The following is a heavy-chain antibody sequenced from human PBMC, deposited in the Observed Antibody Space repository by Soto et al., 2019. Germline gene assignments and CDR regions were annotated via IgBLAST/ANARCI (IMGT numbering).Heavy chain of an antibody. V-gene: IGHV4-34*01. Sequence: SDTLSLTCAVYGGSFSGYYWSWIRQPPGKGLEWIGEINHSGSTNYNPSLKSRVTISVDTSKNQFSLKLSSVTAADTAVYYCARGGHRYYDFWSGYRSATLDVWGKGTTVTSPQ. CDR3: ARGGHRYYDFWSGYRSATLDV. J-gene: IGHJ6*04. CDR2: INHSGST. CDR1: GGSFSGYY. D-gene: IGHD3-3*01.